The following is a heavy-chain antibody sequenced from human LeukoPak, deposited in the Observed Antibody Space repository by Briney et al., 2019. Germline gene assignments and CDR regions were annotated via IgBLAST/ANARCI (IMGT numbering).Heavy chain of an antibody. Sequence: GGSLRLSCTIFGGTLSTYEFNWVRQVPGKAPEWISYMSRTANRIDHADSVKGRFTMSRDNANNSVYLQMNSLRVDDTAIYYCATRVPFTGYKSWGQGTLVIVSS. CDR3: ATRVPFTGYKS. J-gene: IGHJ4*01. V-gene: IGHV3-48*03. CDR2: MSRTANRI. CDR1: GGTLSTYE. D-gene: IGHD5-18*01.